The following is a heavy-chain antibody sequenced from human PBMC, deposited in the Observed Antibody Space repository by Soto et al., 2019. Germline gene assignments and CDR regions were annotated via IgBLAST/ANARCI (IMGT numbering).Heavy chain of an antibody. CDR3: ARAPYGSGSYFYYGMDV. V-gene: IGHV3-21*01. Sequence: GGSLRLSCAASGFTFSSYSMNWVRQAPGKGLEWVSSISSSSSYIYYADSVKGRFTISRDNAKNSLYLQMNSLRAEDTAVYYCARAPYGSGSYFYYGMDVWCQGTTVTVSS. CDR2: ISSSSSYI. D-gene: IGHD3-10*01. J-gene: IGHJ6*02. CDR1: GFTFSSYS.